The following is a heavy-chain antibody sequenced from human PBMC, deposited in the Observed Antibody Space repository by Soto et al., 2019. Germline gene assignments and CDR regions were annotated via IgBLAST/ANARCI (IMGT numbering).Heavy chain of an antibody. CDR3: ARDQTHCGGDCYSGGSGYGMDV. V-gene: IGHV3-21*01. Sequence: PGGSLRLSCAASGFTFSSYSMNWVRQAPGKGLEWVSSISSSSSYIYYADSVKGRFTISRDNAKNSLYLQMNSLRAEDTAVYYCARDQTHCGGDCYSGGSGYGMDVWGQGTTVTVSS. CDR2: ISSSSSYI. CDR1: GFTFSSYS. J-gene: IGHJ6*02. D-gene: IGHD2-21*02.